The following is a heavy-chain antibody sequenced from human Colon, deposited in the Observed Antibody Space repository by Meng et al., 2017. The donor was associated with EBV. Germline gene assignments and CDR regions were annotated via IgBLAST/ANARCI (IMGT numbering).Heavy chain of an antibody. J-gene: IGHJ4*02. CDR2: IRTNTGNP. V-gene: IGHV7-4-1*01. D-gene: IGHD6-19*01. Sequence: QSRPEMKRPGGTTTVPCKASAYTFTRYPMIWLRPAPGQVIEWMGWIRTNTGNPTYAQGITGLFVFSMDTSVSTAYLQIRSLKADDTAVYYCGTLKYTSGFYGPAYWGQGALVTVSS. CDR3: GTLKYTSGFYGPAY. CDR1: AYTFTRYP.